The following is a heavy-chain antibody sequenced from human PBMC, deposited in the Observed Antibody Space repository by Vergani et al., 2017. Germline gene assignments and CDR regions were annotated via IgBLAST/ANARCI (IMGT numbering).Heavy chain of an antibody. V-gene: IGHV4-34*02. D-gene: IGHD2-15*01. CDR1: GESFSSFY. J-gene: IGHJ1*01. CDR2: INNDGHT. Sequence: QVQLQQWGAGVVKPSGTLSLTCAVFGESFSSFYWSWIRQPPGKGLEWIGEINNDGHTNYNPSLESRVTVSRDTAKNQFSLNLMSVTAADTAVYYCARDNLGYCSGGRCYAVEYFQHWGQGTLVTVSS. CDR3: ARDNLGYCSGGRCYAVEYFQH.